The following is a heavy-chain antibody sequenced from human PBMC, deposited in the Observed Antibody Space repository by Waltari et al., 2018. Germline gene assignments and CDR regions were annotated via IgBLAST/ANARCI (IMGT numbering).Heavy chain of an antibody. V-gene: IGHV3-53*01. Sequence: HLVESGGGLIQPGGSLRLSCAASGFTVTNYYMSWVRQAPGRGLECVSVIYSAVTTYYADPVKGRFTISRDTFRNTLYLQMDNLRPDDTAVYYCARGNTASLDYWGQGTLVTVSS. J-gene: IGHJ4*02. CDR1: GFTVTNYY. CDR2: IYSAVTT. D-gene: IGHD2-21*02. CDR3: ARGNTASLDY.